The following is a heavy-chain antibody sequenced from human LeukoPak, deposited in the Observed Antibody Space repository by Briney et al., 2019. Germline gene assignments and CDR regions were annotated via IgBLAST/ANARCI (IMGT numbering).Heavy chain of an antibody. CDR3: AREGRSITMVRWPRDYYYYYGMDV. CDR2: IYYSGST. V-gene: IGHV4-39*07. J-gene: IGHJ6*02. CDR1: GGSISSSSYY. D-gene: IGHD3-10*01. Sequence: SETLSLTFTVSGGSISSSSYYWGWIRQPPGKGLEWIGSIYYSGSTYYNPSLKSRVTISVDTSKNQFSLKLSSVTAADTAVYYCAREGRSITMVRWPRDYYYYYGMDVWGQGTTVTVSS.